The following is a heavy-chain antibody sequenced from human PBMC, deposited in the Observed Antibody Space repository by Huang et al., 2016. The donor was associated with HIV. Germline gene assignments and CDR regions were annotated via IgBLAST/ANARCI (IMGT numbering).Heavy chain of an antibody. V-gene: IGHV4-39*01. D-gene: IGHD3-22*01. CDR1: GGSIPSSSYY. Sequence: QLQLQGSGPGLVKPSETLSLTCSVSGGSIPSSSYYWGWIRQPPGKGLEGVGSIDYSGSTDYNPSLKSRGTVSVDTSKNQFSLKLCSVTAADTAVYYCARHFSYYDSSGYTPWDAFDIWGQGTMVTVSS. J-gene: IGHJ3*02. CDR3: ARHFSYYDSSGYTPWDAFDI. CDR2: IDYSGST.